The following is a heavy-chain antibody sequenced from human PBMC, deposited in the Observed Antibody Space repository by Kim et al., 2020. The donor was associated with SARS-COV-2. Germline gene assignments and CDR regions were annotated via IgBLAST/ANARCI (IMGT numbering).Heavy chain of an antibody. V-gene: IGHV3-23*01. J-gene: IGHJ4*02. D-gene: IGHD3-10*01. Sequence: GKGRLTISRDNFQNTLHLQMNSLRAEDTAVYYCAKKGFYYGSGTYSTFDVWGQGTLVTVSS. CDR3: AKKGFYYGSGTYSTFDV.